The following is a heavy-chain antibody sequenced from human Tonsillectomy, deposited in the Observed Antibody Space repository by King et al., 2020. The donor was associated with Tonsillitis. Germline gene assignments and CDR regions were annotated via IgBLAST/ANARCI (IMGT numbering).Heavy chain of an antibody. Sequence: VQLVESGGALVQPGGSLRLSCAASGFTFSNCAMSWVRQAPGKGLEWVSGISGSCGSTYYADSLKGRFTISGYNSKNTLDLQMNSLRAEDTAVYYCAKSLRGGITVAGTIDYWGQGTLVTVSS. V-gene: IGHV3-23*04. J-gene: IGHJ4*02. CDR3: AKSLRGGITVAGTIDY. CDR2: ISGSCGST. D-gene: IGHD6-19*01. CDR1: GFTFSNCA.